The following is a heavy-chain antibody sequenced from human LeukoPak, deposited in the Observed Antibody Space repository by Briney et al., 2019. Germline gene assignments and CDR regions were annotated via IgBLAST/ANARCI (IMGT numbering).Heavy chain of an antibody. Sequence: PSETLSLTCTVSGGSISSSSYYWGWIRQPPGKGLQWIESIHHSGSTYYNPSLKSRVTISVDTSKNQFSLKLSSVTAADTAVYYCARTSSSGLVGGYYFDYWGQGTLVTVSS. V-gene: IGHV4-39*07. CDR1: GGSISSSSYY. J-gene: IGHJ4*02. CDR3: ARTSSSGLVGGYYFDY. D-gene: IGHD6-19*01. CDR2: IHHSGST.